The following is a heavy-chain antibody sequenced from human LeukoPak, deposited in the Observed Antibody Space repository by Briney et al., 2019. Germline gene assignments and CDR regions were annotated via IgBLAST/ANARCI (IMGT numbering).Heavy chain of an antibody. CDR2: ISYDGSNK. V-gene: IGHV3-30*18. Sequence: GGSLRLSCAASGFTFSSCGMHWVRQAPGKGLEWVAVISYDGSNKYYADSVKGRFTISRDNSKNTLYLQMNSLRAEDTAVYYCAKGEMATQFNWFDPWGQGTLVTVSS. D-gene: IGHD5-24*01. J-gene: IGHJ5*02. CDR3: AKGEMATQFNWFDP. CDR1: GFTFSSCG.